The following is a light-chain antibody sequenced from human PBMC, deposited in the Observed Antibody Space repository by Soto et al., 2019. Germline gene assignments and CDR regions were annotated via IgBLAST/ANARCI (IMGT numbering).Light chain of an antibody. CDR2: GNS. CDR1: SSNIGAGYD. Sequence: QSVLTQPPSVSGAPGQRVTISCTGSSSNIGAGYDVHWYQQLPGTAPKLLIYGNSNRPSGVPDRFSGSKSGTSASLAITGLQAEDEADYYCQSYDSSLRVVFGGETKLTVL. V-gene: IGLV1-40*01. CDR3: QSYDSSLRVV. J-gene: IGLJ2*01.